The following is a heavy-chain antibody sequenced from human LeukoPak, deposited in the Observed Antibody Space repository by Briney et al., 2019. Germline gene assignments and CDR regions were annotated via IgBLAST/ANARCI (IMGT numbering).Heavy chain of an antibody. Sequence: SETLSLTCTASGGSISNYYWSWIRQPAGKGLEWIGRIYTSGSTNYNPSLKSRVTMSVDTSKNQFSLKLSSVTAADTAVYYCARGHYYGSGTYYISPWGQGTLVTVSS. CDR1: GGSISNYY. CDR3: ARGHYYGSGTYYISP. D-gene: IGHD3-10*01. J-gene: IGHJ5*02. CDR2: IYTSGST. V-gene: IGHV4-4*07.